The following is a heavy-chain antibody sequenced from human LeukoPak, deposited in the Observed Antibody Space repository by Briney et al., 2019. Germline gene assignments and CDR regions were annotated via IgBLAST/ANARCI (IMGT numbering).Heavy chain of an antibody. V-gene: IGHV4-4*07. CDR1: GGSISSNY. Sequence: PSETLSLTCTISGGSISSNYWSWIRQPAGKGLEWIGRIYTSGNTIYNPSLKSRVTISVDTSKNQVSLKLSSVTAADTAVYYCATSRFSGGLGRFDPWGQGILVTVSS. J-gene: IGHJ5*02. CDR2: IYTSGNT. D-gene: IGHD3-10*01. CDR3: ATSRFSGGLGRFDP.